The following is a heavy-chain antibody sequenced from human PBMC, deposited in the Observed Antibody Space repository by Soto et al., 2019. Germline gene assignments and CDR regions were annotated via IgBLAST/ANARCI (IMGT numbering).Heavy chain of an antibody. V-gene: IGHV3-33*01. CDR1: GLRFSSYG. Sequence: QVQLVESGGGVVQPGGSLRLSCAASGLRFSSYGIHWVRQAPGKGLQWVAVIGFDGSKQYYADSVKGRFNISRDNSKNTVYLQMHSLRADDTAVYYCARELLYGSGSRDFHYYGMDVWGQGTTVTVSS. CDR3: ARELLYGSGSRDFHYYGMDV. J-gene: IGHJ6*02. D-gene: IGHD3-10*01. CDR2: IGFDGSKQ.